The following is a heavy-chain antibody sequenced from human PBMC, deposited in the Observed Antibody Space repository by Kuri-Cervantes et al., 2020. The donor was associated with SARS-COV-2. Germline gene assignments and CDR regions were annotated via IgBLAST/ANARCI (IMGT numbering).Heavy chain of an antibody. CDR2: ISYDGSNK. V-gene: IGHV3-30*18. CDR1: GFTFSSYG. CDR3: AKARSSSWYFSVGGDNYYGMDV. J-gene: IGHJ6*02. D-gene: IGHD6-13*01. Sequence: GGSLRLSCAASGFTFSSYGMHWVRQAPGKGLEWVAVISYDGSNKYYADSVKGRFTISRDNSKNTLYLQMNSLRAEDTAVYYCAKARSSSWYFSVGGDNYYGMDVWGQGTTITVSS.